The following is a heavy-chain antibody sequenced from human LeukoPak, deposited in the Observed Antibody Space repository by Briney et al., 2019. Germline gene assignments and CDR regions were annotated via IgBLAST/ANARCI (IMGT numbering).Heavy chain of an antibody. J-gene: IGHJ5*02. V-gene: IGHV1-46*01. CDR3: ARVKYNWNDIFENWFDP. Sequence: ASVKVSCKASGYTFTSYYMHCVRQAPGQGLEWMGIINPSGGSTSYAQKFQGRVTMTRDTSTSTVYMELSSLRSEDTAVYYCARVKYNWNDIFENWFDPWGQGTLVTVSS. D-gene: IGHD1-1*01. CDR1: GYTFTSYY. CDR2: INPSGGST.